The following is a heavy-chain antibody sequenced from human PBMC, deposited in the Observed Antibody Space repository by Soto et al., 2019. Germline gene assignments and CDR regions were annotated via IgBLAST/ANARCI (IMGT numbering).Heavy chain of an antibody. V-gene: IGHV3-48*03. Sequence: GGSLRLSCAAAGFTFSSYEMNWVRQAPGKGLEWVSYISSSGSTIYYADSVKGRFTISRDNAKNSLYLQMNSLRAEDTAVYYCARDHKGGYYYYGMDVWGQGTTVTVSS. CDR1: GFTFSSYE. CDR2: ISSSGSTI. J-gene: IGHJ6*02. CDR3: ARDHKGGYYYYGMDV.